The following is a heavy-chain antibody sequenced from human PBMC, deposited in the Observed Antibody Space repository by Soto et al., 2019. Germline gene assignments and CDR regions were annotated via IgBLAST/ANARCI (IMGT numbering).Heavy chain of an antibody. CDR3: ARENMVRGVIITNYYYMDV. V-gene: IGHV1-2*04. J-gene: IGHJ6*03. CDR1: GYTFTGYY. Sequence: ASVKVSCKASGYTFTGYYMHWVRQAPGQGLEWMGWINPNSGGTNYAQKFQGWVTMTRDTSISTAYMELSRLRSDDTAVYYCARENMVRGVIITNYYYMDVWGKGTTVTVSS. D-gene: IGHD3-10*01. CDR2: INPNSGGT.